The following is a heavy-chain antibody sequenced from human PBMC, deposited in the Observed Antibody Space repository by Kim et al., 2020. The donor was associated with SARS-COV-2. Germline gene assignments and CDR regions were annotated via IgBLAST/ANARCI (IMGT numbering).Heavy chain of an antibody. CDR3: ARARGGSYYYGMDV. V-gene: IGHV3-30*01. D-gene: IGHD1-26*01. Sequence: ADSGKGRLTISRDNSKNTLYLRMNSLRAEDTAVYYCARARGGSYYYGMDVWGQGTTVTVSS. J-gene: IGHJ6*02.